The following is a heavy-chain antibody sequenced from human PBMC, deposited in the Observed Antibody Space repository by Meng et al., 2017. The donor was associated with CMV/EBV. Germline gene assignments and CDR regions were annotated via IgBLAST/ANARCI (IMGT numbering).Heavy chain of an antibody. V-gene: IGHV3-21*01. J-gene: IGHJ6*02. CDR2: ISSSSSYI. CDR1: GFTFSSYS. Sequence: GESLKISCAASGFTFSSYSMNWVRQAPGKGLEWVSSISSSSSYIYYADSVKGRFTISRDNAKNSLYLQMNSLRAEDTAVYYCARDRNGGTYDFRSGYYYYYYYGMDVWGQGTTVTVSS. CDR3: ARDRNGGTYDFRSGYYYYYYYGMDV. D-gene: IGHD3-3*01.